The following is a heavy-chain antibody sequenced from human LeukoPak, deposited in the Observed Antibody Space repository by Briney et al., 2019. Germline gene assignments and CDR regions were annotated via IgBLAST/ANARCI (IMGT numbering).Heavy chain of an antibody. Sequence: GASVKVSCKASGHTFTSYYMHWVRQAPGQGLEWMGWISPYDGKRDYAQNLQGRLTMTTDTSTSTAYMELRSLTSDDTAVYYCANSGSGYSDAFDIWGQGTLVTVSS. CDR1: GHTFTSYY. CDR2: ISPYDGKR. D-gene: IGHD3-22*01. CDR3: ANSGSGYSDAFDI. J-gene: IGHJ3*02. V-gene: IGHV1-18*04.